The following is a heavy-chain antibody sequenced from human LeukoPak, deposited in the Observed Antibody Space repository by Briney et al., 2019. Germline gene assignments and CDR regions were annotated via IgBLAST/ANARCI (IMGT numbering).Heavy chain of an antibody. CDR1: GGSFSGYY. Sequence: PSETLSLTCAVYGGSFSGYYWSWIRQPPGKGLEWIGEINHSGSTNYNPSLTSRVTISVDTSKNQFSLKLSSVTAADTAVYYCARASGRLLGQWLVKPRTYYFDYWGQGTLVTVSS. CDR3: ARASGRLLGQWLVKPRTYYFDY. V-gene: IGHV4-34*01. J-gene: IGHJ4*02. D-gene: IGHD6-19*01. CDR2: INHSGST.